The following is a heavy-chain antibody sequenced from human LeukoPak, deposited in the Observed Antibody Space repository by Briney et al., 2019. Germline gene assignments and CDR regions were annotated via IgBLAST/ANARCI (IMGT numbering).Heavy chain of an antibody. CDR1: GFTFDGYA. Sequence: PGGSLRLSCAASGFTFDGYAMHWVGQAPGKGLEWDSGINWNSGNIGYAGSVKGRFTISRDNAKNSLYLQMNSLRSEDPALYYCAKGRGYSAYDPPDYWGPGTLVTVSS. V-gene: IGHV3-9*01. D-gene: IGHD5-12*01. CDR2: INWNSGNI. CDR3: AKGRGYSAYDPPDY. J-gene: IGHJ4*02.